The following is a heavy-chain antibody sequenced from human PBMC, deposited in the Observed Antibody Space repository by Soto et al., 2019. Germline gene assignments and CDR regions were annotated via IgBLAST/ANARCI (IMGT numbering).Heavy chain of an antibody. Sequence: GGSLRLSCAASGFSFTTYWMNWVRQAPGKGLEWVANIKPDGSGQYYLDSVKGRFTISRDNAKNSLYLQMNSLRAEDTAVYYCARRELNYYDSSGSFDYWGQGTLVTVSS. CDR2: IKPDGSGQ. CDR1: GFSFTTYW. J-gene: IGHJ4*02. CDR3: ARRELNYYDSSGSFDY. D-gene: IGHD3-22*01. V-gene: IGHV3-7*01.